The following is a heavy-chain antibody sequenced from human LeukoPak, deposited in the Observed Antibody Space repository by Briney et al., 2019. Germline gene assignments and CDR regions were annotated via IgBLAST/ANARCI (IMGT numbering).Heavy chain of an antibody. CDR1: GGSFSGYY. D-gene: IGHD2-2*01. CDR2: INHSGDT. V-gene: IGHV4-34*01. J-gene: IGHJ4*02. Sequence: SETLSLTCAVYGGSFSGYYWSWIRQPPGKGLEWIGEINHSGDTNYNPSLKSRFTISVDTSRDHFSLKLSSVTAAYTAVYYCARGMEILGYCSGTSCSLDYWGQGTLVTVSS. CDR3: ARGMEILGYCSGTSCSLDY.